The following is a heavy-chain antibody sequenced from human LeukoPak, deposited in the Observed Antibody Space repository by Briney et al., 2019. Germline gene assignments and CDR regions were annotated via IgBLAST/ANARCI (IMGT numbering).Heavy chain of an antibody. CDR1: GFTFSNYA. CDR2: ITGSGGNR. CDR3: AKWGDYDVLTGYYVSGY. D-gene: IGHD3-9*01. Sequence: GGSLRLSCVASGFTFSNYAMSWVRQAPGKGLEWVSAITGSGGNRYYADSVKGRFTISRDNSKNTVFLQMNSLRAEDTAVYYCAKWGDYDVLTGYYVSGYWGQGTLVTVSS. V-gene: IGHV3-23*01. J-gene: IGHJ4*02.